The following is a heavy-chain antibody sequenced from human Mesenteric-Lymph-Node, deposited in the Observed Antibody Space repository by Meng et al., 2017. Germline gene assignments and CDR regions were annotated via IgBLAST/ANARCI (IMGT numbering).Heavy chain of an antibody. CDR2: IYYSGST. CDR3: ARDSRMTTVLASQNDAFDI. J-gene: IGHJ3*02. Sequence: QVQLQESGPGLVKPSQTLPLTCTVSGGSISSSDYYWSWIRQPPGKGLEWIGYIYYSGSTYYNPPLKSRVTISVDTSKNQFSLKLRSVTAADTAVYYCARDSRMTTVLASQNDAFDIWGQGTMVTVSS. CDR1: GGSISSSDYY. D-gene: IGHD4-17*01. V-gene: IGHV4-30-4*01.